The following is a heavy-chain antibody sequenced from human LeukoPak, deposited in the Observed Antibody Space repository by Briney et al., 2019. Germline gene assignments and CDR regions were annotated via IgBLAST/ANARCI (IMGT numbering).Heavy chain of an antibody. D-gene: IGHD3-3*01. CDR2: INPSGGST. CDR3: ARGDHVRIYAESAFDI. V-gene: IGHV1-46*01. J-gene: IGHJ3*02. Sequence: GASVKVSCKSYGYTFTSYFMHWVRQAPGQGLEWMRIINPSGGSTNYAQKFQGRVTMTRDTSTSTVYMELSRLRSEDTAVYYCARGDHVRIYAESAFDIWGQGTKVTVSS. CDR1: GYTFTSYF.